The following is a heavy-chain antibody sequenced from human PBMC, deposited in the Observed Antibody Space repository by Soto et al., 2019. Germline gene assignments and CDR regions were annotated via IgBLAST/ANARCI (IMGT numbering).Heavy chain of an antibody. J-gene: IGHJ6*01. CDR3: AKDSGFVSALGYFYYYGMDV. CDR2: ISYDGSNK. Sequence: QVQLGESGGGVVQPGRSLRLACAASGFTFSSDGMHWVRQAPGKGLEWVAVISYDGSNKKYADSVKGRFTISRDNSKNTLYLQLNSLRGEDTAGYSCAKDSGFVSALGYFYYYGMDVWGQGTRVNVSS. CDR1: GFTFSSDG. D-gene: IGHD1-26*01. V-gene: IGHV3-30*18.